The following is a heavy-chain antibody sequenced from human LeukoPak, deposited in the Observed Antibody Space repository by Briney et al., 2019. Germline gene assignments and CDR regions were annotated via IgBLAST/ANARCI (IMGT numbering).Heavy chain of an antibody. CDR3: ARDRPHSYDSSGYYSDAFDI. CDR2: ISAYNGNT. J-gene: IGHJ3*02. CDR1: GYTFTSYG. D-gene: IGHD3-22*01. Sequence: ASVKVSCKASGYTFTSYGISWVRQAPGQGLEWMGWISAYNGNTNYAQKLQGRVTMTTDTSTSTAYMGLRSLRSDDTAVYYCARDRPHSYDSSGYYSDAFDIWGQGTMVTVSS. V-gene: IGHV1-18*01.